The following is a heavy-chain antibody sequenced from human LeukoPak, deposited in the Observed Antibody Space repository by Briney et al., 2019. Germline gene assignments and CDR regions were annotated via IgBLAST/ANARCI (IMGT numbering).Heavy chain of an antibody. CDR3: ARDWYYALDF. D-gene: IGHD2-21*02. CDR1: GFTFSNAW. Sequence: GGSLRLSCAASGFTFSNAWMNWVRQAPGKGLEWVGRIKSKTDGGTTDNAAPVKGRFTISRDDSKNTMYLQMNSLKAEDTAVYYCARDWYYALDFWGQGTMVTVSS. CDR2: IKSKTDGGTT. J-gene: IGHJ3*01. V-gene: IGHV3-15*07.